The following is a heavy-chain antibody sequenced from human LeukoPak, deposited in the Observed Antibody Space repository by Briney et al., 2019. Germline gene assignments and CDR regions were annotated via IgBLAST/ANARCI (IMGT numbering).Heavy chain of an antibody. V-gene: IGHV3-43*01. CDR2: ISWDGGST. Sequence: PGGSLRLSCAASGFTFDDYTMHWVRQAPRKGLEWVSLISWDGGSTYYADSVKGRFTISRDNSKNSLYLQMNSLRTEDTALYYCAKDGFGSGSYGPRRGLDYWGQGTLVTVSS. D-gene: IGHD3-10*01. CDR3: AKDGFGSGSYGPRRGLDY. CDR1: GFTFDDYT. J-gene: IGHJ4*02.